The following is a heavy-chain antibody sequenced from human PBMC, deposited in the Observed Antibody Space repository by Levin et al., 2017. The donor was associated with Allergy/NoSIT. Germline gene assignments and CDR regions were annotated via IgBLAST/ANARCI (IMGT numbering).Heavy chain of an antibody. Sequence: KISCKASGGTFSTYTISWVRQAPGQGLEWMGRIIPILGIANYAQKFQGRVTITADKSTSTAYMELSSLRSEDTAVYYCARGKYSFDYWGQGTLVTVSS. CDR1: GGTFSTYT. CDR2: IIPILGIA. D-gene: IGHD2/OR15-2a*01. V-gene: IGHV1-69*02. CDR3: ARGKYSFDY. J-gene: IGHJ4*02.